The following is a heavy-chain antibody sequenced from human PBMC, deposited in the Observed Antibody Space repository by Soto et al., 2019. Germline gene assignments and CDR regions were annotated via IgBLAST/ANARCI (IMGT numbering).Heavy chain of an antibody. Sequence: PSETLSLTCAVSGGSISSGDYCWSWIRQPAGKGLEWIGYIYYSGSTYYNPSLKSRVTISVDRSKNQFSLKLISVTAADTAVYYCARALSDYYDSSGFQTNWFDPWGQGTLVTVSS. J-gene: IGHJ5*02. D-gene: IGHD3-22*01. CDR3: ARALSDYYDSSGFQTNWFDP. CDR2: IYYSGST. V-gene: IGHV4-30-2*01. CDR1: GGSISSGDYC.